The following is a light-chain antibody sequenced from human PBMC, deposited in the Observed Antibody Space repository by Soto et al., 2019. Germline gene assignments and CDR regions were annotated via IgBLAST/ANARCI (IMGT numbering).Light chain of an antibody. J-gene: IGKJ4*01. CDR3: QHDDHLPLS. CDR2: ASS. Sequence: DIQMTQSSSSLSSSVGDSVTITCKAHQGINNYLNWYQQKPGQAPELLIYASSSLKTGVTSTFSGSGSETDFTLTISSLQPDDVAKYYDQHDDHLPLSFGGGTKMEIK. V-gene: IGKV1-33*01. CDR1: QGINNY.